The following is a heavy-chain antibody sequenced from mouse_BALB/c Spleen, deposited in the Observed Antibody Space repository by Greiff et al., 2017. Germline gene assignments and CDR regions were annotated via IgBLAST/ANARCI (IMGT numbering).Heavy chain of an antibody. CDR2: IDPANGNT. D-gene: IGHD2-1*01. CDR3: ASYGNYAMDY. J-gene: IGHJ4*01. V-gene: IGHV14-3*02. Sequence: VQLQESGAELVKPGASVKLSCTASGFNIKDTYMHWVKQRPEQGLEWIGRIDPANGNTKYDPKFQGKATITADTSSNTAYLQLSSLTSEDTAVYYCASYGNYAMDYWGQGTSVTVSS. CDR1: GFNIKDTY.